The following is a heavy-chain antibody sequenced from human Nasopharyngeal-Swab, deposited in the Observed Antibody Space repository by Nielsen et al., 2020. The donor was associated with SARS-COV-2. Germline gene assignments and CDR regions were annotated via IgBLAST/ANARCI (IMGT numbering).Heavy chain of an antibody. J-gene: IGHJ5*02. Sequence: GESLKISCAASGFTFSVYWMDWVRQAPGKGLEWVANINPNGGGITYADSVKGRFTISRDNAKNSLYLQMNRLRGEDTAVYYCVRDLPYNEVSWGQGTLVTVSS. V-gene: IGHV3-7*05. CDR1: GFTFSVYW. CDR3: VRDLPYNEVS. D-gene: IGHD5-24*01. CDR2: INPNGGGI.